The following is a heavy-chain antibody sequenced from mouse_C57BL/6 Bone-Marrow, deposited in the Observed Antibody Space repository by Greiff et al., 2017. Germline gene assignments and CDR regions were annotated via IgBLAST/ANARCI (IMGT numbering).Heavy chain of an antibody. J-gene: IGHJ4*01. V-gene: IGHV1-53*01. CDR1: GYTFTSYW. Sequence: QVHVKQPGTELVKPGASVKLSCKASGYTFTSYWMHWVKQRPGQGLEWIGNINPSNGGTNYNEKFKSKATLTVDKYSSTAYMQLSSLTSEDSAVYYCARSDSNYVYYYAMDYWGQGTSVTVSS. CDR2: INPSNGGT. D-gene: IGHD2-5*01. CDR3: ARSDSNYVYYYAMDY.